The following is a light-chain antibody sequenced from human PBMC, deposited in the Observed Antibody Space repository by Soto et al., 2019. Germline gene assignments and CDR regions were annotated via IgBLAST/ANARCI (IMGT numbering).Light chain of an antibody. V-gene: IGLV2-14*03. CDR3: TSYTTSFTYV. Sequence: QSVLTQPASVSGSPGQSITISCTGTSSDVDGYNFVSWYQHHPGKAPKLIIYDVSNRPSGVSSRFSGFKSGNTASLTVSGLQAEDEADYYYTSYTTSFTYVFGTGTKVTVL. CDR2: DVS. J-gene: IGLJ1*01. CDR1: SSDVDGYNF.